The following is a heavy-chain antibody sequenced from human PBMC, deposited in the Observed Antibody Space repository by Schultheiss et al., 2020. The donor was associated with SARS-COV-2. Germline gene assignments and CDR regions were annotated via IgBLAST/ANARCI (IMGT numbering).Heavy chain of an antibody. Sequence: GESLKISCAASGFTFSSYAMHWVRQAPGKGLEWVSRIKSKTDGGTTDYAAPVKGRFTISRDDSKNTLYLQMNSLKTEDTAVYYCTAHPNWNYLDYWGQGTLVTVSS. D-gene: IGHD1-20*01. CDR1: GFTFSSYA. CDR3: TAHPNWNYLDY. J-gene: IGHJ4*02. V-gene: IGHV3-15*01. CDR2: IKSKTDGGTT.